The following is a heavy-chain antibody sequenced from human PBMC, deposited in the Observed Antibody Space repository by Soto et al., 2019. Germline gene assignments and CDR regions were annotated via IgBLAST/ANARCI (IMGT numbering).Heavy chain of an antibody. CDR2: INHSGST. D-gene: IGHD3-10*01. Sequence: NPXESLSLTCAVYGGSFSGYDWSWIRQPPGKGLVWIGEINHSGSTSYNPSLKSRVTISVDTSKNQFSLKLSSVTAADTAVYYCARSRRVWPNSGSYYGYYYYGMDVWGQGTTVTV. V-gene: IGHV4-34*01. CDR3: ARSRRVWPNSGSYYGYYYYGMDV. J-gene: IGHJ6*02. CDR1: GGSFSGYD.